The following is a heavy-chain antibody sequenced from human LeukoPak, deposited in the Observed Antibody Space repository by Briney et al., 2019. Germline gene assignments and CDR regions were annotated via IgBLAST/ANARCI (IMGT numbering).Heavy chain of an antibody. CDR3: AKRPNPLYRGSYLARVDY. J-gene: IGHJ4*02. Sequence: PGGSLRLSCAASGFTFSSYAMSWVRQAPGKGLEWVSGISAGGGSTYYADPVKGRFTISRDNSKNTLYLQMNSLRAEDTAVYYCAKRPNPLYRGSYLARVDYWGQGTLVTVSS. V-gene: IGHV3-23*01. CDR1: GFTFSSYA. D-gene: IGHD1-26*01. CDR2: ISAGGGST.